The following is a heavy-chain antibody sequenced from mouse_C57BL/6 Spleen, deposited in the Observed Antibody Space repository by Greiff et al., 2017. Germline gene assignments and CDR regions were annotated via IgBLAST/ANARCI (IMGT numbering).Heavy chain of an antibody. CDR3: ARDVGLRRGNWYFDV. V-gene: IGHV1-55*01. Sequence: QVQLQQPGAELVKPGASVKMSCKASGYTFTSYWITWVKQRPGQGLEWIGDIYPGSGSTNYNEKFKSKATLTVDTSSSTAYMQLSSLTSEDSAVYYCARDVGLRRGNWYFDVWGTGTTVTVSS. CDR1: GYTFTSYW. CDR2: IYPGSGST. D-gene: IGHD2-4*01. J-gene: IGHJ1*03.